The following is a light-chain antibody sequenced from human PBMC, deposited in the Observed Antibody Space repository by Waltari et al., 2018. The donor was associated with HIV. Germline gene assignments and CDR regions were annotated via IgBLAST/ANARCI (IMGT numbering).Light chain of an antibody. V-gene: IGLV1-47*01. Sequence: QSVLTQPPSASGTPGQRVTISCSGSRSNIGSNYVYWYQQLPGTAPKLLIYRNNQRPSGVPDRFSGSKSGTSASLAISGLRSEDEADYYCAAWDDSLSGLWVFGGGTKLTVL. J-gene: IGLJ3*02. CDR3: AAWDDSLSGLWV. CDR1: RSNIGSNY. CDR2: RNN.